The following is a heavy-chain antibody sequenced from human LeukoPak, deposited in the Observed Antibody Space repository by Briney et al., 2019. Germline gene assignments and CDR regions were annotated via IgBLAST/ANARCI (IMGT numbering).Heavy chain of an antibody. CDR1: GGSISNYY. Sequence: PSETLSLTCSVSGGSISNYYWSWIRQPPGMGLEWIRYINDIGSTNYNPSLESRVTISVDTSKNQFSLRLRSLTAADTAVYYCARDGGGYYYYHMDVWGKGAAVAVSS. J-gene: IGHJ6*03. V-gene: IGHV4-59*01. CDR3: ARDGGGYYYYHMDV. D-gene: IGHD2-15*01. CDR2: INDIGST.